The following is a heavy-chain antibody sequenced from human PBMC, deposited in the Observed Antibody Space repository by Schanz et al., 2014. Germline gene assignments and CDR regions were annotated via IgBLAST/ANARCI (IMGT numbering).Heavy chain of an antibody. CDR2: ISYDGSSK. Sequence: QVQLVESGGGVVQPGRSLRLSCAASGFTFRDFGLHWVRQAPGKGLEWVALISYDGSSKNHADSVQGRFTISRDNSKNALYLQMDSLRAEDTAVYYCARGIITMVRGGDVGAFDIWGQGTMVTVSS. J-gene: IGHJ3*02. CDR1: GFTFRDFG. D-gene: IGHD3-10*01. V-gene: IGHV3-33*01. CDR3: ARGIITMVRGGDVGAFDI.